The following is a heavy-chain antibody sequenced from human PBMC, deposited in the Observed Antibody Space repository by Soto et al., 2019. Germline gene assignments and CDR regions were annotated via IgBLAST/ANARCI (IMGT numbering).Heavy chain of an antibody. CDR1: GGTFSSYA. V-gene: IGHV1-69*13. CDR3: ARDPSKSLYSSGGNWYFYL. Sequence: GASVKVSCKASGGTFSSYAISWVRQAPGQGLEWMGGIIPIFGTANYAQKFQGRVTITADESTSTAYMELSSLRSEDTAVYYCARDPSKSLYSSGGNWYFYLWGRSTLVTVSS. J-gene: IGHJ2*01. CDR2: IIPIFGTA. D-gene: IGHD6-19*01.